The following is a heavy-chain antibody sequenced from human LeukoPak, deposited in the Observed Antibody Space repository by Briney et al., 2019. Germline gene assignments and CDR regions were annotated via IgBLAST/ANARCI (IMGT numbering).Heavy chain of an antibody. CDR3: AREDIVMEWLLYPFFDY. CDR1: GFTFSTYA. J-gene: IGHJ4*02. CDR2: IKQDGSEK. Sequence: GGSLRLSCAASGFTFSTYAMSWVRQAPGKGLEWVANIKQDGSEKYYVDSVKGRFTISRDNAKNSLYLQMNSLRAEDTAVYYCAREDIVMEWLLYPFFDYWGQGTLVTVSS. D-gene: IGHD3-3*01. V-gene: IGHV3-7*01.